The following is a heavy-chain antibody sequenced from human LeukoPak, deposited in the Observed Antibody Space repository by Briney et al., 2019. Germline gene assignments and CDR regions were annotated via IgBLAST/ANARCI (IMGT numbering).Heavy chain of an antibody. Sequence: PGGSLRLSCAASGFAFNKASMSWVRQAPGKGLEWVGRIKSRPDGGTTDYGAPVKGRFTISRDDSKNMVYLQLKSLQIDDTAVYYCTTDSGVLSWFGESPPNWFDPWGQGTLVTVSS. D-gene: IGHD3-10*01. CDR1: GFAFNKAS. V-gene: IGHV3-15*01. CDR3: TTDSGVLSWFGESPPNWFDP. CDR2: IKSRPDGGTT. J-gene: IGHJ5*02.